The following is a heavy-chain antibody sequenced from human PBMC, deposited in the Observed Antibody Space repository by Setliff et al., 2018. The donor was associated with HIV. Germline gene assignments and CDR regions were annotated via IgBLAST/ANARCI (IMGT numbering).Heavy chain of an antibody. V-gene: IGHV1-2*02. CDR3: ARAPDAFDV. CDR1: GFTFTGYY. CDR2: INPNTGGT. Sequence: ASVKVSCKASGFTFTGYYMHWVRLAPGQGLEWMGWINPNTGGTNYAQKFQGRVTMTRDTSINTAYMQLNRLRSEDTAIYFCARAPDAFDVWGQGTMVTVSS. J-gene: IGHJ3*01.